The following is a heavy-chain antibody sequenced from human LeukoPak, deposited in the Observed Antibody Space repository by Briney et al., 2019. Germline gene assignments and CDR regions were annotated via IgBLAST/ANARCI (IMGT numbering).Heavy chain of an antibody. CDR3: ARRLRGDYACSDY. CDR1: GFTFDDYG. J-gene: IGHJ4*02. V-gene: IGHV3-20*04. D-gene: IGHD4-17*01. CDR2: ISWNGGST. Sequence: PGGSLRLSCAASGFTFDDYGMSWVRQAPGKGLEWVSGISWNGGSTGYADSVKGRFTISRANAKNSLYLQMNSLRVEDTGLYYCARRLRGDYACSDYWGQGILVTVSS.